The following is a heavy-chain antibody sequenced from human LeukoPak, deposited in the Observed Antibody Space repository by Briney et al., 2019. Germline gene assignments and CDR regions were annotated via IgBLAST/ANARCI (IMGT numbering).Heavy chain of an antibody. V-gene: IGHV4-59*08. Sequence: SETLSLTRTVSGGSISSYYWGWIRQSPGKGLEWIGHIYYSGTSYYNPSLKSRVTVSVDTSKNQLSLKLTSVTAADTAVYYCARSIPGVRGVWDAFDIWGRGTMVTVSS. D-gene: IGHD3-10*01. J-gene: IGHJ3*02. CDR2: IYYSGTS. CDR1: GGSISSYY. CDR3: ARSIPGVRGVWDAFDI.